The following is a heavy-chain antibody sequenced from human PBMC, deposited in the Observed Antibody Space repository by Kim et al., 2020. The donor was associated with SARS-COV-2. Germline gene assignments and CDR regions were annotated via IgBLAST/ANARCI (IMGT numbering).Heavy chain of an antibody. D-gene: IGHD3-3*01. CDR2: ISSSSSTI. CDR3: ARGPYDFWGGYYWFDT. Sequence: GGSLRLSCAASGFTFSSYSMNWVRQAPGKGLEWVSYISSSSSTIYYADSVKGRFTISRDNAKNSLYLQMNSLRDEDTAVYYCARGPYDFWGGYYWFDTWGQGTLVTVSS. CDR1: GFTFSSYS. V-gene: IGHV3-48*02. J-gene: IGHJ5*02.